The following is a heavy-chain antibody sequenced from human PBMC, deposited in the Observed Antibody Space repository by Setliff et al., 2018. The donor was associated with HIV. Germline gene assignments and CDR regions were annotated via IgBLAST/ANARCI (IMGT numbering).Heavy chain of an antibody. V-gene: IGHV1-69*10. Sequence: SVKVSCKASGGTFSSYAISWVRQAPGQGLEWMGGIIPILGIANYAQKFQGRVTITADESTSTAYMELSSLRSEDTAEYYCAREFWLVGATSGDAFDIWGQGTMVTVSS. CDR1: GGTFSSYA. D-gene: IGHD1-26*01. J-gene: IGHJ3*02. CDR2: IIPILGIA. CDR3: AREFWLVGATSGDAFDI.